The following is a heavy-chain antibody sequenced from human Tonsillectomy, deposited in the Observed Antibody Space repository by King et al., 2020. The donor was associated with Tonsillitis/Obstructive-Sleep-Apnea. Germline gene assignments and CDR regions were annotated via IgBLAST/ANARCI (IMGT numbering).Heavy chain of an antibody. CDR3: ARMEYRSSDRLYYFYYMDV. Sequence: TLKESGPALVKPTQTLTLTCTFSGFSLTTSGMSVSWIRQPPGKALEWLARIDWDDDKYYSTSLKTRLTVSKDTSNNQVVLTMTNMDPVDTATYYCARMEYRSSDRLYYFYYMDVWGKGTTVTVSS. CDR2: IDWDDDK. D-gene: IGHD6-13*01. J-gene: IGHJ6*03. V-gene: IGHV2-70*11. CDR1: GFSLTTSGMS.